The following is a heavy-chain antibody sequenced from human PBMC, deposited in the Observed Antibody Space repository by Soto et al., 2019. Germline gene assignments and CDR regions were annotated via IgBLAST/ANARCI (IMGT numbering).Heavy chain of an antibody. D-gene: IGHD3-3*01. CDR2: ISGPGGRT. V-gene: IGHV3-23*01. CDR1: EFTFNNYA. Sequence: PGGSLRLSCAASEFTFNNYAMTWVRQTPGAGLEWVAGISGPGGRTSYADPVKGRFTISRDNSKNTLLLQMNGLRGEDTAVYYGAKVESYDFWGGYDYYDYSHYGMDVWGQGTTVTVSS. CDR3: AKVESYDFWGGYDYYDYSHYGMDV. J-gene: IGHJ6*02.